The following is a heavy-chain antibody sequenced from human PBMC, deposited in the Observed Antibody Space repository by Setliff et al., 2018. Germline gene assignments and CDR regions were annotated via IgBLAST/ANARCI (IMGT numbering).Heavy chain of an antibody. D-gene: IGHD3-10*01. CDR3: ARVRITPYCMDV. CDR2: VYTTGST. CDR1: GGSMGSYY. Sequence: SETLSLTCTVSGGSMGSYYWTWIRQSAGKGLEWIGRVYTTGSTAFNPSLNSRVTMSLDKSKNQFSLKLYSVTAADTAAYFCARVRITPYCMDVWGKGTTVTVS. J-gene: IGHJ6*03. V-gene: IGHV4-4*07.